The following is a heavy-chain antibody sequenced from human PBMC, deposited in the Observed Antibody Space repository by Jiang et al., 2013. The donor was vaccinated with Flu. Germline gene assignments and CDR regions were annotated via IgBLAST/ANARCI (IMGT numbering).Heavy chain of an antibody. Sequence: GSGLVKPSETLSLTCTVSGGSISSYCWSWIRQPPGKGLEWIGYICDSGSTNYNPSLKSRVTISIDTSKKQFSLKLSSLTAADTAVYYCASAPGELAPRGGYYYYYGLDVWGHGTTVTVSS. CDR1: GGSISSYC. V-gene: IGHV4-59*13. J-gene: IGHJ6*02. CDR3: ASAPGELAPRGGYYYYYGLDV. D-gene: IGHD3-10*01. CDR2: ICDSGST.